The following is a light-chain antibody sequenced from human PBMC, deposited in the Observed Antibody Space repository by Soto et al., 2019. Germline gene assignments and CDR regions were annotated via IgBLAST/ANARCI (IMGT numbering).Light chain of an antibody. J-gene: IGLJ1*01. CDR3: AAWDDSLNGVYV. CDR1: SSSFGAGYD. CDR2: ANS. V-gene: IGLV1-40*01. Sequence: QSVLTQPPSVSGAPGQRVTISCTGSSSSFGAGYDVHWYQQIPGTAPKLLIFANSNRPSGVPDRFSGSKSGTSASLAITGLQAEDEADYYCAAWDDSLNGVYVFGPGTKLTVL.